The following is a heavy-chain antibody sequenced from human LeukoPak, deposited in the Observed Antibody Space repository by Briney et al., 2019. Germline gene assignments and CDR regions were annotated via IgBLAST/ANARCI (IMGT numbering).Heavy chain of an antibody. D-gene: IGHD3-22*01. V-gene: IGHV1-69*06. CDR1: GGTFSSYA. CDR2: IIPIFGTA. CDR3: ARTYYYDSSGYPVQVSDAFDI. Sequence: ASVKVSCKASGGTFSSYAISWVRQAPGQGLEWMGGIIPIFGTANYAQKFRGRVTITADKSTRTAYMELSSLRSEDTAVYYCARTYYYDSSGYPVQVSDAFDIWGQGTMVTVSS. J-gene: IGHJ3*02.